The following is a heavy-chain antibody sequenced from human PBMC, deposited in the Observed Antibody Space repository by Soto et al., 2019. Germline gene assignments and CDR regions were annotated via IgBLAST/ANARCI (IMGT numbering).Heavy chain of an antibody. D-gene: IGHD3-22*01. Sequence: QVQLVQSGAEVKKPGASVKVSCKVSGYTFTNYGIIWVRQTPGQGLEWMGWLSTFDGSTNYAQKLQGRVTMTTDISTTTAYMDLRSLRSDDTAVYYCARDVGHYYDGSGYKIFFDYWGQGTLVTISS. CDR1: GYTFTNYG. J-gene: IGHJ4*02. V-gene: IGHV1-18*01. CDR2: LSTFDGST. CDR3: ARDVGHYYDGSGYKIFFDY.